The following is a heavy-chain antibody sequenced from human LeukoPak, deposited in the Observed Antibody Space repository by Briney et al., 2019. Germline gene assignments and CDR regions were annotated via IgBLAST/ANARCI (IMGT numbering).Heavy chain of an antibody. CDR3: ARDRGYYDYVWGSYRPDAFDI. Sequence: SSETLSLTCTVSGGSIISYYWSWIRQPPGKGLEWIGYIYYSGSTNYNPSLKSRVTISVDTSKNQFSLKLSSVTAADTAVYYCARDRGYYDYVWGSYRPDAFDIWGQGKMVTVSS. CDR1: GGSIISYY. J-gene: IGHJ3*02. D-gene: IGHD3-16*02. CDR2: IYYSGST. V-gene: IGHV4-59*01.